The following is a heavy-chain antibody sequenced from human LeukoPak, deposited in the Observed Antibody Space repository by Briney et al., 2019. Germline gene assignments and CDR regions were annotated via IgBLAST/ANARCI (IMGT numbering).Heavy chain of an antibody. V-gene: IGHV4-39*07. CDR1: GGSISSSSYY. CDR3: ARNPPSTLTPLTGDS. J-gene: IGHJ4*02. CDR2: IYHSGST. D-gene: IGHD4-17*01. Sequence: SETLSLTCTVSGGSISSSSYYWGWIRQPPGKGLEWIGEIYHSGSTNYNPSLKSRVTISLDKSKNQLSLRLSSVTAADTAVYYCARNPPSTLTPLTGDSWGQGTLVTVSS.